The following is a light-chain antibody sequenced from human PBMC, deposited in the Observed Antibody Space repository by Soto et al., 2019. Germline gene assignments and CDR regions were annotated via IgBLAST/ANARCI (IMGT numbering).Light chain of an antibody. Sequence: QSVRTQPASVSGSPGQSITISCTGTSSDIAIYNFVSWYQQHPGKAPRLMIFQVTNRPSGVSTRFSGSKSGNTASLTISGLQAEDEADYYCSSYTDSTDYVFGTGTKVTVL. CDR2: QVT. CDR1: SSDIAIYNF. V-gene: IGLV2-14*01. CDR3: SSYTDSTDYV. J-gene: IGLJ1*01.